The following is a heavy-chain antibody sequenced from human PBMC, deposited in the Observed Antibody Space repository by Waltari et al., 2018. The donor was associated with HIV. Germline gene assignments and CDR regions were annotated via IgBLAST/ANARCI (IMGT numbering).Heavy chain of an antibody. V-gene: IGHV4-31*01. Sequence: QVQLQESGPGLVKPSQTLSLTCSVSVASISRGGYQWTWIRHHPGKGLELLGYIHSGGSTYYNPALKSLIVISMDTPTNQVSLRLRSVTAADTAVYYCARGMRWGTTLSGGAFDIWGQGTMVAVSS. D-gene: IGHD1-1*01. CDR3: ARGMRWGTTLSGGAFDI. CDR1: VASISRGGYQ. CDR2: IHSGGST. J-gene: IGHJ3*02.